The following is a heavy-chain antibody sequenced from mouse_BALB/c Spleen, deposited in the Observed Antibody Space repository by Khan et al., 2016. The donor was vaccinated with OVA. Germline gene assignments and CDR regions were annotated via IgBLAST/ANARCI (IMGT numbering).Heavy chain of an antibody. J-gene: IGHJ3*01. CDR2: ISPGSGDT. V-gene: IGHV1-77*01. D-gene: IGHD1-2*01. CDR1: GYTFTDYY. CDR3: ARRNYFGYTFAY. Sequence: QVQLKQSGAELARPGASVKLSCKASGYTFTDYYINWVKQRTGQGLEWIGEISPGSGDTYYNEKVKGKATLTADKSSSTVYMQLSSLTAEASAVYFCARRNYFGYTFAYWGQGTLVTVSA.